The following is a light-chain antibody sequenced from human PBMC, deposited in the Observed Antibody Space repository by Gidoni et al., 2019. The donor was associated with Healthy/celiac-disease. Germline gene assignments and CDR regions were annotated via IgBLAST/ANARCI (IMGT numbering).Light chain of an antibody. J-gene: IGKJ3*01. CDR1: QSVSSY. V-gene: IGKV3-11*01. Sequence: IVLTQSPATLSLSPGERATLSCRASQSVSSYLAWCPQKPGQAPRLLIYDASNRATGIPARFSGSGSGTDFTLTISSLEPEDFAVYYCQQRSNWPLFTFGPGTKVDIK. CDR3: QQRSNWPLFT. CDR2: DAS.